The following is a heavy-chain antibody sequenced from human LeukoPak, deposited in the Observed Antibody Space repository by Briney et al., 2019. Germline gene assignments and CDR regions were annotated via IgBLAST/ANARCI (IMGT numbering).Heavy chain of an antibody. D-gene: IGHD3-3*01. CDR2: ISSSSSTI. V-gene: IGHV3-48*04. CDR1: GFTFSTYS. J-gene: IGHJ6*02. CDR3: ARGDDFWSGYFPPYYYYGMDV. Sequence: GGSLRLSCAASGFTFSTYSMNWVRQAPGKGLEWVSYISSSSSTIYYADSVKGRFTISRDNAKNSLYLQMNSLRAEDTAVYYCARGDDFWSGYFPPYYYYGMDVWGQGTTATVSS.